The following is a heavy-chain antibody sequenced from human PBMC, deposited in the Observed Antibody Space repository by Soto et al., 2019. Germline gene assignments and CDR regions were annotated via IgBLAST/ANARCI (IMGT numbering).Heavy chain of an antibody. CDR1: GFTFSSYW. J-gene: IGHJ4*02. CDR2: IKQDGSEK. CDR3: ARSWGVAHFDFPPFDY. D-gene: IGHD3-10*01. V-gene: IGHV3-7*01. Sequence: EVQLVESGGGLVQPGGSLRLSCAASGFTFSSYWMSWVRQAPGKGLEWVANIKQDGSEKYYVDSVKGRFTISRDNAKNSLYLQMNRLRAEDTAVYYCARSWGVAHFDFPPFDYWGQGTLVTVSS.